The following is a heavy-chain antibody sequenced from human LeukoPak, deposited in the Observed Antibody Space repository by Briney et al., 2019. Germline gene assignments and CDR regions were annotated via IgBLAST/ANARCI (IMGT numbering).Heavy chain of an antibody. V-gene: IGHV6-1*01. CDR1: GDSVSSNTAS. CDR2: TYYRSEWYY. J-gene: IGHJ4*02. CDR3: ARDFDY. Sequence: SQTLSLTCAISGDSVSSNTASWNWIRQSPSRGLEWLGRTYYRSEWYYDYAVSVKSRITINPDTSRNQFSLQLNSVIPENTAVYYCARDFDYWGQGTLVTVSS.